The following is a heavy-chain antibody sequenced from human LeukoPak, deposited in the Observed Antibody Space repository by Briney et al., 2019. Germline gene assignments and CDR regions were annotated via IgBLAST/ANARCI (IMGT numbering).Heavy chain of an antibody. CDR2: ISSSSSYI. CDR3: ARKVVPAAIWYYFDY. V-gene: IGHV3-21*01. Sequence: PGGSLRLSCAASGFTFSSYSMNWVRQAPGKGLEWVSSISSSSSYIYYADSVKGRSTISRDNAKNSLYLQMNSLRAEDTAVYYCARKVVPAAIWYYFDYWGQGTLVTVSS. J-gene: IGHJ4*02. CDR1: GFTFSSYS. D-gene: IGHD2-2*01.